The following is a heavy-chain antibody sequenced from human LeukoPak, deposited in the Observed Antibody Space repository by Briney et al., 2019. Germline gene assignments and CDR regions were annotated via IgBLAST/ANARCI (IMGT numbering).Heavy chain of an antibody. CDR2: ISQSGADI. Sequence: GGSLRLSCAASGFTFSDYYMSWIRQAPGEGLEWLSFISQSGADIHYADSVRGRFTISRDNAQNSLYLQMNSLKTEDTALYYCARGLHDYGDSNYYFDQWGQGTLVTVSS. CDR3: ARGLHDYGDSNYYFDQ. V-gene: IGHV3-11*01. CDR1: GFTFSDYY. D-gene: IGHD4-17*01. J-gene: IGHJ4*02.